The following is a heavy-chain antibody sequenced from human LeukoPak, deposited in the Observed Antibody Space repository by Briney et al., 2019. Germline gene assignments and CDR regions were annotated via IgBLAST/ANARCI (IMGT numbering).Heavy chain of an antibody. D-gene: IGHD3-9*01. CDR3: ARELRYFDWSPNWFDP. Sequence: ASVTVSCTASGYTFTSYAMHWVRQAPGQRLEWMGWINAGNGNTKYSQKFQGRVTITRDTSASTAYMELSSLRSEDTAVYYCARELRYFDWSPNWFDPWGQGTLVTVSS. J-gene: IGHJ5*02. CDR2: INAGNGNT. CDR1: GYTFTSYA. V-gene: IGHV1-3*01.